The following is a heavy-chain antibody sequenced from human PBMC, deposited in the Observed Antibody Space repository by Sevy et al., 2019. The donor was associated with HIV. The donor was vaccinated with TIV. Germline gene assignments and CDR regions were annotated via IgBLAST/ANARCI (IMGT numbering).Heavy chain of an antibody. Sequence: GGSLRLSCAASGFTFSNYYMSWIRQAPGKGLEWVSYISSLSSYTNFADSVKGRFTISRDNAKNSLCLQMKGLGAGDTAVYYCAGGSGRYNDAFDIWGQGTMVTVSS. V-gene: IGHV3-11*06. D-gene: IGHD1-26*01. CDR3: AGGSGRYNDAFDI. J-gene: IGHJ3*02. CDR1: GFTFSNYY. CDR2: ISSLSSYT.